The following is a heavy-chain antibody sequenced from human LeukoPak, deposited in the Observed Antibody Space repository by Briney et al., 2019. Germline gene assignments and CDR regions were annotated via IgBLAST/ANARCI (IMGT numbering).Heavy chain of an antibody. D-gene: IGHD2-2*01. CDR3: ARAGDGPGPQIVVVPAARVENWFDP. V-gene: IGHV4-59*01. Sequence: PSETLSLTCTVSGGSISSYYWSWIRQPPGKGLEWIGYIYYSGSTNYNPSLKSRVTISVDTSKNQFSLKLSSVTAADTAVYYCARAGDGPGPQIVVVPAARVENWFDPWGQGTLVTFAS. J-gene: IGHJ5*02. CDR2: IYYSGST. CDR1: GGSISSYY.